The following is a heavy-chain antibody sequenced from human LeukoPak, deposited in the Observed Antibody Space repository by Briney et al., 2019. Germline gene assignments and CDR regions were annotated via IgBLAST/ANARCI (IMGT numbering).Heavy chain of an antibody. CDR2: IIPIFGTA. Sequence: SVKVSCKASGGTFSSYAISWVRQAPGQGLEWMGGIIPIFGTANYAQKFQGRVTITADESTSTAYMELSSLRSEYTAVYYCARGCSTTSCNDAFGIWGQGTMVTVSS. CDR1: GGTFSSYA. V-gene: IGHV1-69*13. J-gene: IGHJ3*02. CDR3: ARGCSTTSCNDAFGI. D-gene: IGHD2-2*01.